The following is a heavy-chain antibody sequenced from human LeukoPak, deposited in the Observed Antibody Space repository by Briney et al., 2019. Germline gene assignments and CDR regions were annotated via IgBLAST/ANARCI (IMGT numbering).Heavy chain of an antibody. CDR1: GGSISSYY. Sequence: PSETLSLTCTVSGGSISSYYWSWIRQPPGKGLEWIGYIYYSGSTNYNPSPKSRVTISVDTSKNQFSLKLSSVTAADTAVYYCAGSIAARHYFDYWGQGTLVTVSS. V-gene: IGHV4-59*01. D-gene: IGHD6-6*01. CDR3: AGSIAARHYFDY. CDR2: IYYSGST. J-gene: IGHJ4*02.